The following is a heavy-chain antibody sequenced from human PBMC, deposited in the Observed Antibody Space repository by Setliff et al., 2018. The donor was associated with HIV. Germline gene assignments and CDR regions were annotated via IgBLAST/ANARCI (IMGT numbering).Heavy chain of an antibody. CDR1: GYSISSGYY. CDR3: SNSPYYDDSSGYSYFDY. Sequence: PSETLSLTCAVSGYSISSGYYWGWIRQPPGNGLEWIGSIYYSGSTHYNPSLKSRVTISVDTSKNQSSLKLSSVTAADTAVYYCSNSPYYDDSSGYSYFDYWGQGTLVTVSS. J-gene: IGHJ4*02. CDR2: IYYSGST. V-gene: IGHV4-38-2*01. D-gene: IGHD3-22*01.